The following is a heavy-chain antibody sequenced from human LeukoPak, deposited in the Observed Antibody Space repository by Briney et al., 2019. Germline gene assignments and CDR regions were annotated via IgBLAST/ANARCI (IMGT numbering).Heavy chain of an antibody. CDR3: ARGGTQLVQEDGYFQH. Sequence: PSETLSLTCAVYGGSFSGYYWSWIRQPPGKGLEWIGEINHSGSTNYNPSLKSRVTISVDTSKNQFSLKLSSVTAADTAVYYCARGGTQLVQEDGYFQHWGQGTLVTVSS. CDR2: INHSGST. J-gene: IGHJ1*01. D-gene: IGHD6-13*01. CDR1: GGSFSGYY. V-gene: IGHV4-34*01.